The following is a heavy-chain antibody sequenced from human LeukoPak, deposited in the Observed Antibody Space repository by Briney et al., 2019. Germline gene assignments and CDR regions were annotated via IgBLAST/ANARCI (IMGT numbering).Heavy chain of an antibody. CDR3: ARERTYYDILTGYSNLDY. CDR1: GFTFSDYY. Sequence: GGSLRLSCAASGFTFSDYYMSWIRQAPGKGLEWVSYISSSGSTIYYADSVKGRFTISRDNAKNSLYLQMNSLRAEDTAVYYCARERTYYDILTGYSNLDYWGQGTLVTVSS. J-gene: IGHJ4*02. CDR2: ISSSGSTI. V-gene: IGHV3-11*04. D-gene: IGHD3-9*01.